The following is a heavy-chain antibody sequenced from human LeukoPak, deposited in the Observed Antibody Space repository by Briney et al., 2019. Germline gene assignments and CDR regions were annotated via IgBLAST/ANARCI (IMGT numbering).Heavy chain of an antibody. CDR1: GFNFSKYA. CDR3: AKDYYDFWSGYYTDY. Sequence: PGGALRLSCAASGFNFSKYALSWVRPAPGKGLKWVTPISGSGVSIYYADSVKGRFTISRDNSKNTLYLQMNSLRAEDTAVYYCAKDYYDFWSGYYTDYWGQGTLVTVSS. J-gene: IGHJ4*02. D-gene: IGHD3-3*01. V-gene: IGHV3-23*01. CDR2: ISGSGVSI.